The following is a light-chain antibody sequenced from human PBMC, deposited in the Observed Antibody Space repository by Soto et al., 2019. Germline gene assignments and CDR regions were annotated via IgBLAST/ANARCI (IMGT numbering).Light chain of an antibody. CDR2: NNN. Sequence: QLVLTQPPSASGTPGQRVTIACSASSSNIGSTTVKWYQQLPGTAPKLLIYNNNQRPSGVPDRFSGSKSGTSASLAISGLQSEDEADYYCAAWDDSLNGVVFGGGTKLTVL. CDR3: AAWDDSLNGVV. J-gene: IGLJ3*02. CDR1: SSNIGSTT. V-gene: IGLV1-44*01.